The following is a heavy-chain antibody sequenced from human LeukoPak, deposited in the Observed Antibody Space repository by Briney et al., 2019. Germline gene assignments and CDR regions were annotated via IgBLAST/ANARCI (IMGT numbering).Heavy chain of an antibody. CDR2: INHSGST. V-gene: IGHV4-34*01. CDR3: ARGHANSGSYRAYFDY. J-gene: IGHJ4*02. D-gene: IGHD1-26*01. Sequence: SETLSLTCAVYGGSFSGYYWSWICQPPGKGLEWIGEINHSGSTNYNPSLKSRVTISVDTSKNQFSLKLSSVTAADTAVYYCARGHANSGSYRAYFDYWGQGTLVTVSS. CDR1: GGSFSGYY.